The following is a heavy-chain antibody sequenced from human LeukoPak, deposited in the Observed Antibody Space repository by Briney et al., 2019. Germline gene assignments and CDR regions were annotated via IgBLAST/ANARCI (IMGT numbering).Heavy chain of an antibody. CDR3: ARDPFGSGSSY. V-gene: IGHV1-69*13. CDR1: GGTFSSYA. Sequence: SVKVSCKASGGTFSSYAISWVRQASGQGLEWMGGNIPIFGTANYAQKFQGRVTITADESTSTAYMELSSLRSEDTAAYYCARDPFGSGSSYWGQGTLVTVSS. CDR2: NIPIFGTA. D-gene: IGHD1-26*01. J-gene: IGHJ4*02.